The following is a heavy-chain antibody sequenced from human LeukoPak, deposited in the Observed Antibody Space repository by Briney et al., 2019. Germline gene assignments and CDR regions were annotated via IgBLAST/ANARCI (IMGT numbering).Heavy chain of an antibody. Sequence: SETLSLTCTVSGDSISDYYWSWIRQPPGKGLEWIGYVHYTGRTDYNPSLKSRVTISVDTSKNQFSLKLSSVTAADTAVYYCARGDTGTFWYFDLWGRGTLVTVSS. V-gene: IGHV4-59*08. CDR3: ARGDTGTFWYFDL. CDR1: GDSISDYY. D-gene: IGHD6-13*01. J-gene: IGHJ2*01. CDR2: VHYTGRT.